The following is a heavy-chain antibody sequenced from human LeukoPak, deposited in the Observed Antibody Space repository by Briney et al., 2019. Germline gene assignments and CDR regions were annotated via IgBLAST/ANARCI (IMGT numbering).Heavy chain of an antibody. CDR1: XFTFSSYS. V-gene: IGHV3-21*01. J-gene: IGHJ4*02. Sequence: GGSLRLSCAASXFTFSSYSMNWVRQAPGKGLEWVSSISSSSSYIYYADSVKGRFTISRDNAKNSLYLQMNSLRAEDTAVYYCARHNYPYDSGGYYYAYWGQGTLVTVSS. D-gene: IGHD3-22*01. CDR3: ARHNYPYDSGGYYYAY. CDR2: ISSSSSYI.